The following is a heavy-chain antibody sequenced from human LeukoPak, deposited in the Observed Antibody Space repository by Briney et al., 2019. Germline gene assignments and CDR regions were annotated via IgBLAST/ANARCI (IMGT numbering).Heavy chain of an antibody. CDR3: ARGRPRYNLDYYGSGSYRFYYFDY. Sequence: GGSLRLSCAASGFTFSSYAMSWVRQAPGKGLEWVVNIKQDGSEKYYVDSVKGRFTISRDNAKNSLYLQLNSLRAEDTAVYYCARGRPRYNLDYYGSGSYRFYYFDYWGQGTLVTVSS. CDR1: GFTFSSYA. D-gene: IGHD3-10*01. CDR2: IKQDGSEK. J-gene: IGHJ4*02. V-gene: IGHV3-7*01.